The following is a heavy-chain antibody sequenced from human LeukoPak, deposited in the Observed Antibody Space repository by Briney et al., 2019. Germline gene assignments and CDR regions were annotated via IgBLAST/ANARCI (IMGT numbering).Heavy chain of an antibody. CDR1: GFTVSSNY. J-gene: IGHJ2*01. D-gene: IGHD4-23*01. CDR3: ARVYGANSMRYFDL. Sequence: PGGSLRLSCAASGFTVSSNYMSWVRQAPGKGMEWVSVLYSGGGTYYADSVKGRFTISRDNSKNTLYLQMNSLRAEDTAVYYCARVYGANSMRYFDLWGRGTLVTVSS. V-gene: IGHV3-53*01. CDR2: LYSGGGT.